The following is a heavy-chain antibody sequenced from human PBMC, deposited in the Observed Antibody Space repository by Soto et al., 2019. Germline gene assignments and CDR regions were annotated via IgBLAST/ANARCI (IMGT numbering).Heavy chain of an antibody. J-gene: IGHJ6*01. CDR1: GYSITSYW. D-gene: IGHD2-2*01. CDR3: AYQLLDGESGMDV. CDR2: IDPSDSYT. V-gene: IGHV5-10-1*01. Sequence: PGAYLKRYCKSSGYSITSYWVSWLRKITEKGLERKGRIDPSDSYTNYSPSFQGLVTISADKSISTAYLQWSSLKASDTSMYYCAYQLLDGESGMDVWGQGPTVTVSS.